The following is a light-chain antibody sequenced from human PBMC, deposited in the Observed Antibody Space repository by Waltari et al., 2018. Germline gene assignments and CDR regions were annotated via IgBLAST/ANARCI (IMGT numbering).Light chain of an antibody. CDR2: DVN. CDR1: SSDIGAYNF. Sequence: QSVLTQPASVSGSPGQSITISCTGTSSDIGAYNFVSWYQKHPGKAPKVMIYDVNNRPWGVFSRFSGSKPGNTASLTIHGLQAQDEEDYYCSSYTTGSSRYVFGSGTKVTVL. CDR3: SSYTTGSSRYV. V-gene: IGLV2-14*03. J-gene: IGLJ1*01.